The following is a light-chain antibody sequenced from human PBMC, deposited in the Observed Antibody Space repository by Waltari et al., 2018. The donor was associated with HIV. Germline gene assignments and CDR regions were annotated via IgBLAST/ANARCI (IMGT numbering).Light chain of an antibody. CDR3: NSRDSSGVV. V-gene: IGLV3-19*01. CDR2: GKN. Sequence: SWYQQKPRQAPLLVIYGKNNRPSGIPDRFSVSTSGNTASLTITGTQAEDEADYYCNSRDSSGVVFGGGTKLTVL. J-gene: IGLJ2*01.